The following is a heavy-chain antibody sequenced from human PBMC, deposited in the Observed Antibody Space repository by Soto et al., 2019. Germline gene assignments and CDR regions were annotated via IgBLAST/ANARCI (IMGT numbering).Heavy chain of an antibody. Sequence: SVTLSLTCPVAGDSISSSIYYWGRNNQPPGKGLEWIGSINHSGSTNYNPSLKSRVTISVDTSKNQFSLKLSSVTAADTAVYYCASGGGYSYGATFFDYWGQGTLVTVSS. CDR3: ASGGGYSYGATFFDY. CDR1: GDSISSSIYY. J-gene: IGHJ4*02. D-gene: IGHD5-18*01. V-gene: IGHV4-39*07. CDR2: INHSGST.